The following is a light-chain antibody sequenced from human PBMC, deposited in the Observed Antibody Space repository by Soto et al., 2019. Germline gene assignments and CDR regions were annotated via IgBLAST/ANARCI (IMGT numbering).Light chain of an antibody. CDR3: SSYAGSNGV. CDR2: EVS. V-gene: IGLV2-8*01. J-gene: IGLJ1*01. Sequence: QSALAQPPSASGSPGQSVTISCTGTSSDVGGYNYVSWYQQHPGKAPKLMIYEVSKRPSGVPDRFSGSKSGNTASLTVSGLQAGDEADYYCSSYAGSNGVFGTGTKVTVL. CDR1: SSDVGGYNY.